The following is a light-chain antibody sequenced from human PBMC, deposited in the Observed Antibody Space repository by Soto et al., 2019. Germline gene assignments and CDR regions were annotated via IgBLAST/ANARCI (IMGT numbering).Light chain of an antibody. J-gene: IGLJ1*01. Sequence: QSVLAQPPSASGSPGQSVTISCTGTSSDVGAYNYVSWYQHHPGKVPKLIIYDVNKRPSGIPDRFSGSKSGNTASLTVSGLQAEDEADYYCSSYAGSRDVFGTGTKVTVL. CDR1: SSDVGAYNY. CDR3: SSYAGSRDV. CDR2: DVN. V-gene: IGLV2-8*01.